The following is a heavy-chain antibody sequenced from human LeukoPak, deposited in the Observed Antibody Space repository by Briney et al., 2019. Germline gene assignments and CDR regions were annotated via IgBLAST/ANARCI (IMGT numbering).Heavy chain of an antibody. V-gene: IGHV4-39*07. CDR3: ASASGIAAAGDY. Sequence: SETLSLTCTVSSVSISTSNYYWGWVRQPPGKGLEWIGEINHSGSTNYNPSLKSRVTISVDTSKNQFSLKLSSVTAADTAVYYCASASGIAAAGDYWGQGTLVTVSS. CDR1: SVSISTSNYY. CDR2: INHSGST. D-gene: IGHD6-13*01. J-gene: IGHJ4*02.